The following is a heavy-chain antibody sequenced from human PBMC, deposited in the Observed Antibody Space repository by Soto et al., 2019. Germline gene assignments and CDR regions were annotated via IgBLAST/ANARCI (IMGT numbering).Heavy chain of an antibody. V-gene: IGHV4-59*01. J-gene: IGHJ4*02. D-gene: IGHD6-19*01. Sequence: SETLSLTCTVSGGSISSYYWSWIRQPPGKGLEWIGYIYYSGSTNYNPSLKSRVTISVDTSKNQFSLKLSSVTAADTAVYYCARNGVYSSGWFDYWGQGTLVTVSS. CDR1: GGSISSYY. CDR2: IYYSGST. CDR3: ARNGVYSSGWFDY.